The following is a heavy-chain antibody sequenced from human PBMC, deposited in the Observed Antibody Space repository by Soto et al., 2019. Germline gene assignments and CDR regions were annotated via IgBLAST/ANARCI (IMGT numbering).Heavy chain of an antibody. Sequence: PGGSLRLSCAASGFTFRQYTMNWVRQAPGKGLVWVSGIYGSGTEMFYADSVKGRFTISRDNAKNMLYLHMDSLRAEDTAVYYCAREPVGASWGQGTLVTVSS. V-gene: IGHV3-23*01. CDR3: AREPVGAS. CDR2: IYGSGTEM. D-gene: IGHD1-26*01. J-gene: IGHJ5*02. CDR1: GFTFRQYT.